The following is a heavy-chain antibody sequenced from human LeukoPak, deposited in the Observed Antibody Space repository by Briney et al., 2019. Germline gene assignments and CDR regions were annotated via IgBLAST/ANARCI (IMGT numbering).Heavy chain of an antibody. CDR2: IWHDGSDK. J-gene: IGHJ5*02. V-gene: IGHV3-33*06. Sequence: GGSLRLSCAAPGFTFSSYAMHWVRQAPGKGLEWVAVIWHDGSDKYYIDSVKGRFTISRDNSKNTLYLQMNSLRAEDTAVYYCAKDMGDTALQNFFDPWGQGTLVTVSS. CDR1: GFTFSSYA. D-gene: IGHD2-21*01. CDR3: AKDMGDTALQNFFDP.